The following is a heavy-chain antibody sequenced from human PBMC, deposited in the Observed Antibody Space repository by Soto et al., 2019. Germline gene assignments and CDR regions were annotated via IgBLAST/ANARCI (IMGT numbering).Heavy chain of an antibody. D-gene: IGHD6-19*01. CDR3: AKGAAVSGDYYFHY. J-gene: IGHJ4*02. CDR2: ISYGGSNK. V-gene: IGHV3-30*18. Sequence: PGGSLRLSCAASGFTFSSYGMHWVRQAPGKGLEWVAVISYGGSNKYYADSVKGRFTISRDNSKNTLYLQMNSLRVEDTAVYYCAKGAAVSGDYYFHYWGQGALVTVSS. CDR1: GFTFSSYG.